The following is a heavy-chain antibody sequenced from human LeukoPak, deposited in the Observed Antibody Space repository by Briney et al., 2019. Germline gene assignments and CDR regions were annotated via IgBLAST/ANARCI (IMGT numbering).Heavy chain of an antibody. CDR2: MNQDGGEK. J-gene: IGHJ4*02. Sequence: GGSLRLSCAASGFTFSSYWMGWVRQVPGKGLEWVANMNQDGGEKYFVDSVKGRFTISRDNAKNSLYLQMNSLRTEDTAVYFCARDSRGLFDSWGQGTLVTVSS. CDR3: ARDSRGLFDS. CDR1: GFTFSSYW. V-gene: IGHV3-7*01. D-gene: IGHD3-10*01.